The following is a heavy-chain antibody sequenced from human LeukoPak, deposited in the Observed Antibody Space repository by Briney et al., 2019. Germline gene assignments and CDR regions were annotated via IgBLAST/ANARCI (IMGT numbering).Heavy chain of an antibody. J-gene: IGHJ4*02. D-gene: IGHD6-19*01. CDR2: ISGSGGST. CDR1: GFTFSSYA. Sequence: PGGSLRLSCAASGFTFSSYAMHWVRQAPGKGLEWVSAISGSGGSTYYADSVKGRFTISRDNSKNTLYLQMNSLRAEDTAVYYCAKLGPSGWYSSFCFDYWGQGTLVTVSS. V-gene: IGHV3-23*01. CDR3: AKLGPSGWYSSFCFDY.